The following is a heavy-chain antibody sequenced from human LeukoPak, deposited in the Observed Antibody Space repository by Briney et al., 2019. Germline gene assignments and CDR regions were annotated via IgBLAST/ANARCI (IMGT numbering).Heavy chain of an antibody. CDR3: ARHYYDFWSGYRGDWFDP. J-gene: IGHJ5*02. V-gene: IGHV4-39*01. CDR1: GGSISSSSYY. D-gene: IGHD3-3*01. CDR2: IYYSGST. Sequence: PSETLSLTCTVSGGSISSSSYYWGWIRQPPGKGLEWIGSIYYSGSTYYNPSLKSRVTISVDTSKNQFSLKLSSVTAADTAVYYCARHYYDFWSGYRGDWFDPRGQGTLVTVSS.